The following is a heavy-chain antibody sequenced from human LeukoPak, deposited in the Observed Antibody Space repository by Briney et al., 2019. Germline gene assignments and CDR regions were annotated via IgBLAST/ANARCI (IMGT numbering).Heavy chain of an antibody. J-gene: IGHJ4*02. CDR2: ISGSGGST. CDR3: ARGDIWFGESTY. CDR1: GFTFSSYG. V-gene: IGHV3-23*01. D-gene: IGHD3-10*01. Sequence: GGSLRLSCAASGFTFSSYGMSWVRQAPGKGLEWVSAISGSGGSTYYADSVKGRFTISRDNAKNSLYLQMNSLRADDTAVYYCARGDIWFGESTYWGQGTLVTVSS.